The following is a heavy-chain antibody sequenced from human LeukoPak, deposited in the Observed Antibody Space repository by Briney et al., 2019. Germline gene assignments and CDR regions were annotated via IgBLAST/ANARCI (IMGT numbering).Heavy chain of an antibody. CDR3: ARRTPALGIDAFDI. V-gene: IGHV4-59*08. J-gene: IGHJ3*02. CDR2: IYYSGST. Sequence: SETLSLTCTVSGGSISSYYWSWIRQPPGKGLEWIGYIYYSGSTNYNPSLKSRVTISVDTSKNQFSLKLSSVTAADTAVYYCARRTPALGIDAFDIWGQGTMVTVSS. D-gene: IGHD1-14*01. CDR1: GGSISSYY.